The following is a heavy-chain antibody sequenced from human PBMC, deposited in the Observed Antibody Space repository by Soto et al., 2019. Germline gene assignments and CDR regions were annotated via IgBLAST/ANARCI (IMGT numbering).Heavy chain of an antibody. CDR1: GGSISSSSYY. J-gene: IGHJ4*02. V-gene: IGHV4-39*01. CDR2: IYYSGST. D-gene: IGHD3-3*01. CDR3: ARRLDYDFWSGYAPSPYFDY. Sequence: SETLSLTCTVSGGSISSSSYYWGWIRQPPGKGPEWIGSIYYSGSTYYNPSLKSRVTISVDTSKNQFSLKLSSVTAADTAVYYCARRLDYDFWSGYAPSPYFDYWGQGTLVTVSS.